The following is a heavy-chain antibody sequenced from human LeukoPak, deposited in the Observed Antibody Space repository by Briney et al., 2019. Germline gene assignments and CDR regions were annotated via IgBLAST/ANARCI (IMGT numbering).Heavy chain of an antibody. V-gene: IGHV1-18*01. CDR1: GYTFSTYG. Sequence: ASVKVSCKASGYTFSTYGFSWVRQAPGQGLEWMGWISSYNGNTNYAQNLQGRVTMTTDTSTTTAYMELRNLRSDDTAVYYCARAYDSSGYWPEYFHHWGQGTLVTVSS. J-gene: IGHJ1*01. D-gene: IGHD3-22*01. CDR3: ARAYDSSGYWPEYFHH. CDR2: ISSYNGNT.